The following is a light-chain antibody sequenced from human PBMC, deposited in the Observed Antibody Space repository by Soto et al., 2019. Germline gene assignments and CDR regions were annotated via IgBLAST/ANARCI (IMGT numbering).Light chain of an antibody. J-gene: IGLJ1*01. CDR2: DVS. Sequence: QSALTQPASVSGSPGQSITISCTGTSSDVGGYNYVSWYQQHPGKAPKLMIYDVSSRPSGVSNRFSGSKSGNTASLTISGLQAEDEADYYCSSYTSSSTYVFGTGTKGTVL. V-gene: IGLV2-14*01. CDR1: SSDVGGYNY. CDR3: SSYTSSSTYV.